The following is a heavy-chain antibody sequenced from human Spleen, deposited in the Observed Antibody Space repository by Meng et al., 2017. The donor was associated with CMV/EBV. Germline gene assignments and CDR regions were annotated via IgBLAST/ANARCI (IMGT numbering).Heavy chain of an antibody. V-gene: IGHV3-72*01. D-gene: IGHD6-13*01. J-gene: IGHJ4*02. CDR3: ASIAKYSSSWHN. Sequence: AASGFPFSNSAMHWVRQAPGKGLEWVGRSRNKANSYTTDYAASVKGRFTISRDDSKNSLYLQMNSLKTEDTAVYYCASIAKYSSSWHNWGQGTLVTVSS. CDR1: GFPFSNSA. CDR2: SRNKANSYTT.